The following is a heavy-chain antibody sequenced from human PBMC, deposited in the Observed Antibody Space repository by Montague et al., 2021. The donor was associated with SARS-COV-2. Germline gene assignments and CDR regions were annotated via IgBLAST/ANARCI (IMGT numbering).Heavy chain of an antibody. CDR2: INPGDSDT. Sequence: QSGAEVKLPGESLKISCKTSGYNFTRYWIGWVRQMPGKGLEWMGIINPGDSDTEYSPSFQGQVTISADKSIGTAYLQWSSLKTSDTAMYYCARQPSNWYDPWGQGTLVTVSS. CDR3: ARQPSNWYDP. V-gene: IGHV5-51*01. J-gene: IGHJ5*02. CDR1: GYNFTRYW.